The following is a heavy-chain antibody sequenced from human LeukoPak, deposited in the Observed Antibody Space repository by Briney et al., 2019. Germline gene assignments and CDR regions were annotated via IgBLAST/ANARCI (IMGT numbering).Heavy chain of an antibody. Sequence: PSETLSLTCAVSGGSISSSNWWNWVRQPPGKGLEWIGEIYHSGSTNYNPSLKSRVTISVDKSKNQFSLKLSSVTAADTAVYYCARDQGPYGSGLDAFDIWGQGTMVTVSS. V-gene: IGHV4-4*02. CDR2: IYHSGST. CDR3: ARDQGPYGSGLDAFDI. J-gene: IGHJ3*02. CDR1: GGSISSSNW. D-gene: IGHD3-10*01.